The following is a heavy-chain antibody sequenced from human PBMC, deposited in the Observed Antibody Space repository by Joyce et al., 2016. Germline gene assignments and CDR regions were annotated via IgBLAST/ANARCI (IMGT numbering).Heavy chain of an antibody. V-gene: IGHV3-7*01. Sequence: EVKLVESGGGLVQPGGSLRLSCAASGFNLSIYWMSWVRQAPGKGLEWVANIKEDGSEKYYVDSVKGRFTISRDNAKNSLYLQMNSLRAEDTAVYYCVMVATDYWGQGTLVTVSS. CDR1: GFNLSIYW. J-gene: IGHJ4*02. D-gene: IGHD5-12*01. CDR3: VMVATDY. CDR2: IKEDGSEK.